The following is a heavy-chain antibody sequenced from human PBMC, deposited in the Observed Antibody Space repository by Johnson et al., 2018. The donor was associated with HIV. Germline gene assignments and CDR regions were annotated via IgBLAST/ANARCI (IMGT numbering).Heavy chain of an antibody. V-gene: IGHV3-15*01. D-gene: IGHD6-13*01. J-gene: IGHJ3*02. CDR3: TTPYSSSWHTKNALDI. Sequence: VQLVESGGGLVKPGGSLRLSCAASGFTFSNAWMTWVRQAPGKGLEWVGRIKSKTDGGTTDYVAPVKGRFTISRDDSKSTLYLQMNSLKIEDTAVYYCTTPYSSSWHTKNALDIWGQGTMVTVSS. CDR2: IKSKTDGGTT. CDR1: GFTFSNAW.